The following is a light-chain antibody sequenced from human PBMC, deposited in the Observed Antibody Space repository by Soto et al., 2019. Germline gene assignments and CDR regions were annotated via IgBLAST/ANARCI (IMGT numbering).Light chain of an antibody. V-gene: IGLV2-8*01. Sequence: QSALTQPPSASGSPGQSVTISCTGTSSDVGGYNYVSWYQQHPGKAPKFMIYEVSKRPSGVPDRFSGSKSGNTASLTVSGLQAEDEADYYCSSYAGHEGGVVFGGGTKLPS. CDR3: SSYAGHEGGVV. J-gene: IGLJ2*01. CDR2: EVS. CDR1: SSDVGGYNY.